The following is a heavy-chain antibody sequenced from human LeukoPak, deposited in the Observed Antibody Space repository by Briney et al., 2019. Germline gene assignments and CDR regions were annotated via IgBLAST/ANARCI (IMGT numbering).Heavy chain of an antibody. D-gene: IGHD6-19*01. CDR1: GFTFSSYR. CDR2: ITQTGGTI. CDR3: AKGGSGWYRLAFDI. Sequence: GGSLRLSCAASGFTFSSYRMSWVRQTPGKGLEWLSYITQTGGTIYYADSVKGRFTISRDNAKNSLYLQMNSLRAEDTAVYYCAKGGSGWYRLAFDIWGQGTMVTVSS. J-gene: IGHJ3*02. V-gene: IGHV3-48*04.